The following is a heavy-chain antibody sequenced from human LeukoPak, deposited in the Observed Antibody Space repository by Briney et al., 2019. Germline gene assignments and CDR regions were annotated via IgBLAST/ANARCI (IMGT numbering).Heavy chain of an antibody. V-gene: IGHV5-51*01. CDR2: IYPGDSDT. J-gene: IGHJ6*02. CDR3: ARLKQSGYYYYGMDV. Sequence: GESLKISCKGSGYSFTSYWIGWVSQMPGKGLEWMGIIYPGDSDTRYSPSFQGQVTISADKSISTAYLQWSSLKASDTAMYYCARLKQSGYYYYGMDVWGQGTTVTVSS. D-gene: IGHD4-11*01. CDR1: GYSFTSYW.